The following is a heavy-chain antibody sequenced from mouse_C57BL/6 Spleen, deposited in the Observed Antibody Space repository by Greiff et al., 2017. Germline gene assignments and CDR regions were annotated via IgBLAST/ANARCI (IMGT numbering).Heavy chain of an antibody. D-gene: IGHD1-1*01. Sequence: EVHLVESGGGLVKPGGSLKLSCAASGFTFSDYGMHWVRQAPEKGLEWVAYISSGSSTIYYADTVKGRFTISRDNAKNTLFLQMTSLRSEDTAMYYCARGDGSSLYYFDYWGQGTTLTVSS. V-gene: IGHV5-17*01. CDR1: GFTFSDYG. CDR2: ISSGSSTI. CDR3: ARGDGSSLYYFDY. J-gene: IGHJ2*01.